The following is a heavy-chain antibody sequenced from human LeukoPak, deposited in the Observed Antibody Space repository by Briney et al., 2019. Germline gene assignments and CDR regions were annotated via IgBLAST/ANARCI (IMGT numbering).Heavy chain of an antibody. J-gene: IGHJ6*02. CDR1: GFTFANYG. D-gene: IGHD3-9*01. Sequence: PGGSLRLSCAASGFTFANYGMHWVRQAPGKGLEWVAVISYDGSYDYYADSVKGRFTISRDNAKNTLYLQMNTLRVEDTAVYYCTRDLMDYDVSTGLHHYYMDVWGQGTTVTVSS. V-gene: IGHV3-30*03. CDR2: ISYDGSYD. CDR3: TRDLMDYDVSTGLHHYYMDV.